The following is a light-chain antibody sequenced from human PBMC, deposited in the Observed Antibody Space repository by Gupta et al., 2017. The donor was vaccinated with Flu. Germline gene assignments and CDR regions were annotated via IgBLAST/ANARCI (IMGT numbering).Light chain of an antibody. Sequence: QSVLTQPPSVSGAPGQRVTLPCTGSSSNIGAGYDVHWYQQLPGTAPKLLIYGNSNRPSGVPDRFSGSKSGTSASLAITGLQAEDEADYYCQSYDSSLSAWVFGGGTKLTVL. CDR3: QSYDSSLSAWV. J-gene: IGLJ3*02. V-gene: IGLV1-40*01. CDR1: SSNIGAGYD. CDR2: GNS.